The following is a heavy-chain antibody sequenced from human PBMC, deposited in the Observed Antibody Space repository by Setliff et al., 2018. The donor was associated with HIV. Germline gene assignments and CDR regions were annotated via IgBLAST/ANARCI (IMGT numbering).Heavy chain of an antibody. CDR3: ARQAASVDDYGDYFAY. V-gene: IGHV5-51*01. Sequence: PGESLKISCKTSGYSFTSYWIGWVRQMPGKGLEWMGIIYPGDSDTRYSPSFQGQVTISADKSISTDYLQWSSLKASDTAMYYCARQAASVDDYGDYFAYWGQGTLVTVSS. D-gene: IGHD4-17*01. J-gene: IGHJ4*02. CDR1: GYSFTSYW. CDR2: IYPGDSDT.